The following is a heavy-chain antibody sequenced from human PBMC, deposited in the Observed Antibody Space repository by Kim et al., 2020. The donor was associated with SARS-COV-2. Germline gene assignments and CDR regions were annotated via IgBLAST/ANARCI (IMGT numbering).Heavy chain of an antibody. J-gene: IGHJ5*02. D-gene: IGHD5-18*01. Sequence: GKRRFTISTDKSKNTLYLQMNSLRAEDTAVYYSAKERWGHSYGYDWFDPWGQGTLVTVSS. V-gene: IGHV3-23*02. CDR3: AKERWGHSYGYDWFDP.